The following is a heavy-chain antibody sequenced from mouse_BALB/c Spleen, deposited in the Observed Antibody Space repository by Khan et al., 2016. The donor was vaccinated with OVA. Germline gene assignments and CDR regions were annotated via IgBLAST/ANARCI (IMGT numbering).Heavy chain of an antibody. CDR1: GYSITSGYG. J-gene: IGHJ2*01. CDR2: ISYSGST. V-gene: IGHV3-2*02. Sequence: EVQLVESGPGLVKPSQSLSLTCTVTGYSITSGYGWNWIRQFPGNKLEWMGYISYSGSTNYNPSLKSRISIHRDTSKNQFFLQLNSVTTEDTATYYCAITARIKYWGQGTTLTVSS. D-gene: IGHD1-2*01. CDR3: AITARIKY.